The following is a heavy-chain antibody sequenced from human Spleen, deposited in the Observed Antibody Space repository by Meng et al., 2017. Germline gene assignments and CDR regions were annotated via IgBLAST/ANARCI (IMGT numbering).Heavy chain of an antibody. D-gene: IGHD4-11*01. V-gene: IGHV4-34*01. CDR3: ARGPTTMAHDFDY. CDR2: INYSGST. J-gene: IGHJ4*02. CDR1: VGCVRGNY. Sequence: LLQRCATLCLPLVFFVGCVRGNYWSVTRSHPWKVLEWIGEINYSGSTNYHPSPKSRVTISVDTSKNQFSLKLSSVTAADTAVYYCARGPTTMAHDFDYWGQGTLVTVSS.